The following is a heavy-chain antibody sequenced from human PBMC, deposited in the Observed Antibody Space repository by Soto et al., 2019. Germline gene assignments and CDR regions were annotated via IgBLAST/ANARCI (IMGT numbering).Heavy chain of an antibody. V-gene: IGHV4-30-4*08. CDR3: ARATGYCGRTNCYPFDF. Sequence: QIQLQESGPGQVKPSQTLSLTCTVSGSSIIKTDYYLSWIRQSPGKGLEWIGHIYYSGSTSYNPSLRRRVSMSVDTSKTQFSLNVHSVTAADTAVYYCARATGYCGRTNCYPFDFWGRGIQVTVSS. CDR2: IYYSGST. J-gene: IGHJ4*02. CDR1: GSSIIKTDYY. D-gene: IGHD2-2*01.